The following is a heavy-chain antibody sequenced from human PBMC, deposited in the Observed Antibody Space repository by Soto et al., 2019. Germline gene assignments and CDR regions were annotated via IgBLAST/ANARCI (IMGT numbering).Heavy chain of an antibody. J-gene: IGHJ6*02. CDR1: GFTFSSYA. D-gene: IGHD3-10*01. CDR2: ISYDGSNK. V-gene: IGHV3-30-3*01. CDR3: ARDIRGDYYYYGMDV. Sequence: QVQLVESGGGVVQPGRSLRLSCAASGFTFSSYAMHWVRQAPGKGLEWVAVISYDGSNKYYADSVKGRFTISRDNSXXTLYLQMNSLRAEDTAVYYCARDIRGDYYYYGMDVWGQGTTVTVSS.